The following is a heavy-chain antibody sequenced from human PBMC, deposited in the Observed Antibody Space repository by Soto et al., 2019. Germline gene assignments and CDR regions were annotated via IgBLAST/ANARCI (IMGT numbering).Heavy chain of an antibody. CDR1: GGSFSGYY. D-gene: IGHD6-25*01. CDR3: ARGRLIRPTRLFDY. V-gene: IGHV4-34*01. CDR2: INHSGST. Sequence: SETLSLTCAVYGGSFSGYYWSWIRQPPGKGLEWIGEINHSGSTNYNPSLKSRVTISVDTSKNQFSLKLSSVTAADTAVYYCARGRLIRPTRLFDYWGQGTLVTVSS. J-gene: IGHJ4*02.